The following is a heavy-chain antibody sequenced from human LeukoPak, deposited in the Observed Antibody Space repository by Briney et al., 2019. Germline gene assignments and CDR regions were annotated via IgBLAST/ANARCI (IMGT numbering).Heavy chain of an antibody. Sequence: GGSLRLSCAASGFTFSRYWMSWVRQAPGKGLEWVSAISGSGGSTYYADSVKGRFTISRDNSKNTLYLQMNSLRAEDTAVYYCANPQESWSGYYPYYFDYWGQGTLVTVSS. CDR3: ANPQESWSGYYPYYFDY. D-gene: IGHD3-3*01. V-gene: IGHV3-23*01. CDR1: GFTFSRYW. CDR2: ISGSGGST. J-gene: IGHJ4*02.